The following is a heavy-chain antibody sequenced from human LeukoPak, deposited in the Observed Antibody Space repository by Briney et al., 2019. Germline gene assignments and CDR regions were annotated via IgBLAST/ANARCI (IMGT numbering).Heavy chain of an antibody. CDR1: GYTFTGYY. CDR3: ARDKGYCSSTSCPYYYMDV. Sequence: ASVKVSCKASGYTFTGYYMHWVRQAPGPGLEWMGWINPNSGGTNYAQKFQGRVTMTKDTSISTAYMELSRLRSDDTAVYYCARDKGYCSSTSCPYYYMDVWGKGTTVTVSS. D-gene: IGHD2-2*01. CDR2: INPNSGGT. V-gene: IGHV1-2*02. J-gene: IGHJ6*03.